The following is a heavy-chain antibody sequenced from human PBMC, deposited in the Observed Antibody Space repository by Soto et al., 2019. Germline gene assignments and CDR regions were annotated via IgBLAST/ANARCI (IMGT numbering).Heavy chain of an antibody. CDR1: GFTVSSNY. D-gene: IGHD3-16*02. J-gene: IGHJ4*02. V-gene: IGHV3-66*01. CDR3: AREEPWESFRPRAFDY. CDR2: VYSGGDS. Sequence: GGSLRLSCAASGFTVSSNYMTGVRQAPGKGLEWVSLVYSGGDSYFADSVKGRFTISRDNSKNTLSLQMNSLRAEDTAVYFCAREEPWESFRPRAFDYWGQGT.